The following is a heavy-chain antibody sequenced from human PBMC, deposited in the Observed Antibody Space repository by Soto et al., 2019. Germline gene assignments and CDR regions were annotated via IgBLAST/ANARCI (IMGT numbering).Heavy chain of an antibody. J-gene: IGHJ4*02. Sequence: QVQLQESGPALVKPSQTLSLTCTVSAGSISSGDYYWSWIRQPPGKGLEWIGYIYYSGSTYYNPSLKSRVTISVDTSKNQFSLKLSSVTAADTAVYYCASGLSEYSSSFDYWGQGTLVTVSS. V-gene: IGHV4-30-4*01. CDR3: ASGLSEYSSSFDY. D-gene: IGHD6-6*01. CDR1: AGSISSGDYY. CDR2: IYYSGST.